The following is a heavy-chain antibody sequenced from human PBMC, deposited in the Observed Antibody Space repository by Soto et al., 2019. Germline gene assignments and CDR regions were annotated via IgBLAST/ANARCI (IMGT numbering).Heavy chain of an antibody. V-gene: IGHV3-23*01. CDR3: AKKFSSGTPAWYSAVDV. Sequence: EAQLLESGGGLVQPGGSLRLSCAASGFTFGNYAMSWVRQAPGKGLEWLSYSSGSGGTTYYADSVKGRFTISRDNSKNTLYLQMNSLRAEDTAVYYCAKKFSSGTPAWYSAVDVWGQGTTVTVSS. CDR2: SSGSGGTT. J-gene: IGHJ6*02. D-gene: IGHD2-21*02. CDR1: GFTFGNYA.